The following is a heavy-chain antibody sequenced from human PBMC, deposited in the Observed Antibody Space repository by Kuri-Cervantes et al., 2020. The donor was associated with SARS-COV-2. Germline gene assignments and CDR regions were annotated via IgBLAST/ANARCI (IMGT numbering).Heavy chain of an antibody. J-gene: IGHJ6*02. CDR3: ARAFVVVVAAWRTGMDV. CDR2: ISYDGSNK. CDR1: GFTFSSYA. V-gene: IGHV3-30-3*01. Sequence: GGSLRLSCAASGFTFSSYAMHWVRQAPGKGLEWVAVISYDGSNKYYADSVKGRFTISRDNSKNTLYLQMNSLRAEHTAVYYCARAFVVVVAAWRTGMDVWGQGTTVTVSS. D-gene: IGHD2-15*01.